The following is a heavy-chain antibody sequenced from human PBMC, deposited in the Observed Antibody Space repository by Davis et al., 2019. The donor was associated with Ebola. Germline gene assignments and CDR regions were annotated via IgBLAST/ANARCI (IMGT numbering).Heavy chain of an antibody. CDR2: ISGSGGST. D-gene: IGHD6-13*01. V-gene: IGHV3-23*01. CDR3: AKVPGYSSSWYPNWFDP. Sequence: PGGSLRLSCEASGFTFSSYAMSWVRQAPGKGLEWVSAISGSGGSTYYADSVKGRFTISRDNSKNTLYLQMNSLRAEDTAVYYCAKVPGYSSSWYPNWFDPWGQGTLVTVSS. J-gene: IGHJ5*02. CDR1: GFTFSSYA.